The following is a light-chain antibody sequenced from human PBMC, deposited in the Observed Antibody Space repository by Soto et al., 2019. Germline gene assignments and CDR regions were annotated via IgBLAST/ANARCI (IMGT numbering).Light chain of an antibody. CDR1: SSDIGAYNY. J-gene: IGLJ1*01. V-gene: IGLV2-14*01. CDR2: GVT. CDR3: FSHRSGDSHV. Sequence: QSALTQPASVSGSPGQSITISCTGTSSDIGAYNYVSWYQQYPGKAPKLMIYGVTNRPSGVSNRFSGSKTGITASLTISGLQAEDEADYYCFSHRSGDSHVFGTGTKLT.